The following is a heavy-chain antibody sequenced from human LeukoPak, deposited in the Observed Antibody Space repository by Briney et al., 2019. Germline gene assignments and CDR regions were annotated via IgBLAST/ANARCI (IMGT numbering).Heavy chain of an antibody. V-gene: IGHV4-30-2*01. CDR1: GGSISSGGYS. CDR2: IYHSGST. D-gene: IGHD5-18*01. J-gene: IGHJ4*02. Sequence: KPSQTLSLTCAVSGGSISSGGYSWSWLRQPPGKGLEWIGYIYHSGSTYYNPSLKSRVTISVDRSKNQFSLKLSSVTAADTAVYYCARALDTAMACDYWGQGTLVTVSS. CDR3: ARALDTAMACDY.